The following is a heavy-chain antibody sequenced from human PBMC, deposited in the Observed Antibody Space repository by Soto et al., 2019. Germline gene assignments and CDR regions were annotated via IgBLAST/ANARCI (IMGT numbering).Heavy chain of an antibody. CDR2: IIPIFGTA. Sequence: GASVKVSCKASGGTFSSDAISWVRQAPGQGLEWMGGIIPIFGTANYAQKFQGRVTITADESTSTAYMELSSLRSEDTAVYYCARADTAMFYYYYGMDVWGQGTTVTVSS. CDR3: ARADTAMFYYYYGMDV. D-gene: IGHD5-18*01. CDR1: GGTFSSDA. J-gene: IGHJ6*02. V-gene: IGHV1-69*13.